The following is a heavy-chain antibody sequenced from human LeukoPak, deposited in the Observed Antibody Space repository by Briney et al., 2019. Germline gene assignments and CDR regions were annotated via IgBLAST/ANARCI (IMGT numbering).Heavy chain of an antibody. V-gene: IGHV4-61*02. CDR1: DGSISSGSHH. D-gene: IGHD6-19*01. Sequence: SETLSLTYTVSDGSISSGSHHWSWIRQPAGKGLEWIGGVQASGSINYDPSLKSRVTISVDSSRKQISLNLNSVTATDTAVYYCARGPVDGFAFFDYWGQGALVPVPS. CDR2: VQASGSI. CDR3: ARGPVDGFAFFDY. J-gene: IGHJ4*02.